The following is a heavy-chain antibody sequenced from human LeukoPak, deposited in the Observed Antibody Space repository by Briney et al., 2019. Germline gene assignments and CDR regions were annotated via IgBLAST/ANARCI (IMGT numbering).Heavy chain of an antibody. Sequence: GESLKISCKGSGYTFTSYWIGWVRQMPGKGLEWVGIIFPGDSDTRYNPSFQGQVTISADESINTAYMQWSSLKASDTAMYYCARTYSSDTSRYYLDYRGQGTLVTVSS. CDR1: GYTFTSYW. CDR3: ARTYSSDTSRYYLDY. D-gene: IGHD3-22*01. V-gene: IGHV5-51*01. J-gene: IGHJ4*02. CDR2: IFPGDSDT.